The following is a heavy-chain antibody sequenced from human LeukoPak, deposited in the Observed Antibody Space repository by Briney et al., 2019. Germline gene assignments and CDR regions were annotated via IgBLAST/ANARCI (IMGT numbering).Heavy chain of an antibody. CDR3: ARAQGNCRRCAFDI. CDR1: GYTFTSYA. D-gene: IGHD2-15*01. CDR2: INAGNGNT. V-gene: IGHV1-3*03. J-gene: IGHJ3*02. Sequence: ASVKVSCKASGYTFTSYAMHWVRQAPGQRLEWMGWINAGNGNTKYSQEFQGRVTITRDTSASTAYMELSSLRSEDMAVYYCARAQGNCRRCAFDIWGQGTMVTVSS.